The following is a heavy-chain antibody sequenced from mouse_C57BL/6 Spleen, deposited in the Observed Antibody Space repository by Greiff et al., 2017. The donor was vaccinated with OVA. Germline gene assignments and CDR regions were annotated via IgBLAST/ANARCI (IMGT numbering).Heavy chain of an antibody. J-gene: IGHJ2*01. CDR2: ISDGGSYT. Sequence: EVKLMESGGGLVKPGGSLKLSCAASGFTFSSYAMSWVRQTPEKRLEWVATISDGGSYTYYPDNVKGRFTISRDNAKNNLYLQMSHLKSEDTAMYYCARDDYDENFDYWGQGTTLTVSS. CDR3: ARDDYDENFDY. D-gene: IGHD2-4*01. V-gene: IGHV5-4*01. CDR1: GFTFSSYA.